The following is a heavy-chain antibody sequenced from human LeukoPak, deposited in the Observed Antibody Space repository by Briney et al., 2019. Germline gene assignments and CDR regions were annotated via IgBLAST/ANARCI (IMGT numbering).Heavy chain of an antibody. CDR1: GFTFSNYW. CDR2: IKNDGSEK. J-gene: IGHJ5*02. V-gene: IGHV3-7*01. CDR3: ASGYCGGGACYPNWFDP. Sequence: GGSLRLSCAGSGFTFSNYWMSWVRQAPVKGLEWVANIKNDGSEKYYLDSVKGRFTISRDNAKNSLYLQMNSLRAEDPAVYYCASGYCGGGACYPNWFDPWGQGTLVTVSS. D-gene: IGHD2-15*01.